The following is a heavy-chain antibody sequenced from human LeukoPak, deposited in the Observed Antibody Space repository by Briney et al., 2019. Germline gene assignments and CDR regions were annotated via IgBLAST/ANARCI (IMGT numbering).Heavy chain of an antibody. CDR3: AIVSYYFDY. J-gene: IGHJ4*02. CDR1: GGSFSGYY. V-gene: IGHV4-34*01. CDR2: INHSGST. Sequence: PSETLSLTCAVYGGSFSGYYWSWIRQPPGKGLEWIGEINHSGSTNYNPSLKSRVTISVDTSKNQFSLQLSSVTAADTAVYYCAIVSYYFDYWGQGTLVTVSS.